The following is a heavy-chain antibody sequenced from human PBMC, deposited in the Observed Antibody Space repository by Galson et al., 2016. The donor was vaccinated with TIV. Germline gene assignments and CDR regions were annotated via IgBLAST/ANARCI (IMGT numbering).Heavy chain of an antibody. V-gene: IGHV3-21*01. Sequence: SLRLSCAASGFTFTAYTMNWVRQAPGKGLEWVASISRSNSFIYYEDSVKGRFTVSRDNAKKSVDLQMVSLRAEDTAVYYCARTTLGGTWDAHFDFWGLGIQVTVSS. D-gene: IGHD1-14*01. CDR3: ARTTLGGTWDAHFDF. J-gene: IGHJ4*02. CDR1: GFTFTAYT. CDR2: ISRSNSFI.